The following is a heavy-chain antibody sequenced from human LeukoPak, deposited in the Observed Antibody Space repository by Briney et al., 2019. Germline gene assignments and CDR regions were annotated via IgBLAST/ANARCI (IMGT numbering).Heavy chain of an antibody. CDR3: ARHGSSWSFDY. Sequence: SETLSLTCTVSGAFISTYYWGWIRQPPGQGLEWIGYIQNSGTTNHNPSLQSRVTISVDMSKNQISLRLSSVTAADTAVYYCARHGSSWSFDYWGQGTLVTVSS. D-gene: IGHD6-13*01. CDR2: IQNSGTT. CDR1: GAFISTYY. J-gene: IGHJ4*02. V-gene: IGHV4-59*08.